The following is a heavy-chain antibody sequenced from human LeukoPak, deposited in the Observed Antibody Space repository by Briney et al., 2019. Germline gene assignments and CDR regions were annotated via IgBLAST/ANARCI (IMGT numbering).Heavy chain of an antibody. J-gene: IGHJ4*02. CDR3: ARDKSAAADYYFDF. V-gene: IGHV3-30*04. D-gene: IGHD3-10*01. CDR2: ISVDGRDL. Sequence: GVSLRLSCAASGFTFSKNAMHWVRQAPGKGLEWVAVISVDGRDLYHADSVKGRFTISRDNSKNTLYLQMTSLRADDTAVYYCARDKSAAADYYFDFWGQGTLVTVSS. CDR1: GFTFSKNA.